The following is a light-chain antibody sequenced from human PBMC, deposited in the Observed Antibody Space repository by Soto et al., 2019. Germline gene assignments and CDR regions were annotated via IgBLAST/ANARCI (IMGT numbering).Light chain of an antibody. CDR1: SSNIGSNY. V-gene: IGLV1-47*01. J-gene: IGLJ2*01. CDR3: AAWDDTLSGVV. CDR2: RDN. Sequence: QSVLTQPPSASGTPGQMVTISCSGSSSNIGSNYVYWYQQLPRTAPKLLLYRDNQRPSGVPDRFSDSKSGTSASLAISGLRSDDEADYYCAAWDDTLSGVVFGGGTKLTVL.